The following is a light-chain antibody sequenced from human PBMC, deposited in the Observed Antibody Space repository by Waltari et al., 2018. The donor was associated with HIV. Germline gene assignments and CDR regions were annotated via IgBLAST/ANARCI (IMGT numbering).Light chain of an antibody. V-gene: IGKV3-20*01. CDR3: QQYGSSPYT. CDR1: QSVSSSY. CDR2: GAS. Sequence: ELVLTQSPGTLSLSPGERATLSCRASQSVSSSYLAWYQQKPGQAPRLLIYGASSRATGIPDRFSGSGSGTDFTLTISRLEPEDFAVYSCQQYGSSPYTFGQGTKLEIK. J-gene: IGKJ2*01.